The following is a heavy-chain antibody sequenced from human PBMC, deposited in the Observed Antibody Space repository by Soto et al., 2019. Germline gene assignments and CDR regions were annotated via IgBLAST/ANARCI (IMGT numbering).Heavy chain of an antibody. CDR3: ARDLLGAIDYYYYGMEV. D-gene: IGHD1-26*01. V-gene: IGHV1-2*04. CDR2: INPNSGGT. CDR1: GYTFTGYY. Sequence: QVQLVQSGAEVKKPGASVKVSCKASGYTFTGYYMHWVRQAPGQGLEWMGWINPNSGGTNYAQKFQGWVTMTRDPSISTAYMELSRLRSDDTAVYYCARDLLGAIDYYYYGMEVWGQGTTVTVSS. J-gene: IGHJ6*02.